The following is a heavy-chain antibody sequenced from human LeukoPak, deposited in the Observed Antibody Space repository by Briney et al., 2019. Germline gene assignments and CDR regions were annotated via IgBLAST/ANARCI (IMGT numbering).Heavy chain of an antibody. V-gene: IGHV3-33*01. CDR3: AAGVFDSGSYYNFDY. D-gene: IGHD1-26*01. J-gene: IGHJ4*02. Sequence: SGGSLRLSCAASGFTFSSYGMHWVRQAPGKGLEWVAVIWYDGSNKYYADSVKGRFTISRDNSKNTLYLQMNSLRAEDTAVYYCAAGVFDSGSYYNFDYWGQGTLVTVSS. CDR2: IWYDGSNK. CDR1: GFTFSSYG.